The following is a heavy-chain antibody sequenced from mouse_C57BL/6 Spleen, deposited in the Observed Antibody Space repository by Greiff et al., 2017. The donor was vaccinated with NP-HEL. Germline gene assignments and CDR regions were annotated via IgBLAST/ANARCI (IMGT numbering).Heavy chain of an antibody. V-gene: IGHV1-64*01. CDR3: AREIYYCNYGYAMDY. D-gene: IGHD2-1*01. Sequence: QVQLQQPGAELVKPGASVKLSCKASGYTFTSYWMHWVKQRPGQGLEWIGMIHPNSGSTNYNEKFKSKATLTVDKSSSTAYMQLSSLTSEDSAVYYCAREIYYCNYGYAMDYWGQGTSVTVSS. CDR2: IHPNSGST. CDR1: GYTFTSYW. J-gene: IGHJ4*01.